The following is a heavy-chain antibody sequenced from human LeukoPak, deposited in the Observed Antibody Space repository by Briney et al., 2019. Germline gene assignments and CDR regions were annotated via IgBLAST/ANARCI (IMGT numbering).Heavy chain of an antibody. CDR1: GFTFSSYA. D-gene: IGHD4-17*01. J-gene: IGHJ4*02. V-gene: IGHV3-30-3*01. Sequence: GRSLRLSCAASGFTFSSYAMHWVRQAPGKGLEWVAVISYDGSNKYYADSVKGRFTISRDNSKNTLYLQMNSLRAEDTAAYYCARASPIYGDYPNFDYWGQGTLVTVSS. CDR3: ARASPIYGDYPNFDY. CDR2: ISYDGSNK.